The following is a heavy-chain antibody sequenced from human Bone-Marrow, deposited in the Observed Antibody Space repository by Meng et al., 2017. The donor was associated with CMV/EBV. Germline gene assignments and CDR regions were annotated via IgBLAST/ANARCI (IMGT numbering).Heavy chain of an antibody. D-gene: IGHD6-13*01. J-gene: IGHJ4*02. CDR2: ISYDGSNK. Sequence: VGSLRLSCAASGFTFSSYAMSWVRQAPGKGLEWVAVISYDGSNKYYADSVKGRFTISRDNSKNTLYLQMNSLRAEDTAVYYCARVGVSVDYWGQGTLVTVSS. CDR1: GFTFSSYA. CDR3: ARVGVSVDY. V-gene: IGHV3-30-3*01.